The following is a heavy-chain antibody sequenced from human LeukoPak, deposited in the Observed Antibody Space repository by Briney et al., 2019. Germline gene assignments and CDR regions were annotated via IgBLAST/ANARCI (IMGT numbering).Heavy chain of an antibody. Sequence: ASVKVSCKASGYTFTSYYMHWVRQAPGQGLEWMGIINPSGGSTSYAQKFQGRVTMTRDMSTSTVYMELSSLRSEDTAVYYCARRGCSTTSCSSFDYWGQGTLVTVSS. CDR2: INPSGGST. CDR1: GYTFTSYY. J-gene: IGHJ4*02. V-gene: IGHV1-46*01. D-gene: IGHD2-2*01. CDR3: ARRGCSTTSCSSFDY.